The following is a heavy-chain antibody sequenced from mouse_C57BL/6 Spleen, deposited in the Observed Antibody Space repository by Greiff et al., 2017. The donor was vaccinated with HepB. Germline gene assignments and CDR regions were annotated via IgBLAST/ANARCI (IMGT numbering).Heavy chain of an antibody. D-gene: IGHD3-2*02. Sequence: QVQLKESGAELVKPGASVKISCKASGYAFSSYWMNWVKQRPGKGLEWIGQIYPGDGDTNYNGKFKGKATLTADKSSSTAYMQLSSLTSEDSAVYFCARSQLRLHAMDYWGQGTSVTVSS. J-gene: IGHJ4*01. CDR1: GYAFSSYW. V-gene: IGHV1-80*01. CDR2: IYPGDGDT. CDR3: ARSQLRLHAMDY.